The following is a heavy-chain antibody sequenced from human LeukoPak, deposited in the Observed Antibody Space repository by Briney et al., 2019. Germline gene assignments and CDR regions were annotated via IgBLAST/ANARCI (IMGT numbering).Heavy chain of an antibody. V-gene: IGHV3-7*04. J-gene: IGHJ5*01. CDR2: IKEGGSDK. Sequence: GGSLRLSCAASGFTFSSYWMAWVRQAPGKGLEWVANIKEGGSDKYYVDSVKGRFTISRDNARNSLYPQMNSLRAEDTAVYYCARDKGYNCFDSWGQGTLVTVSS. CDR3: ARDKGYNCFDS. CDR1: GFTFSSYW.